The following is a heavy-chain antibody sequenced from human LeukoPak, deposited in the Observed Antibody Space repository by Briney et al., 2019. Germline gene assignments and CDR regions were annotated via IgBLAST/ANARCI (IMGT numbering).Heavy chain of an antibody. J-gene: IGHJ3*02. CDR1: GFTFSSYE. D-gene: IGHD2-2*01. Sequence: GGXXRLSCAASGFTFSSYEMNWVRQAPGKGLEWLSYISSSGSTIYYADSVKGGFTISRDKDKNSLYLQMNSLRAEDTAVYYCARDLVKGYDDAFDIWGQGTMVTVSS. V-gene: IGHV3-48*03. CDR3: ARDLVKGYDDAFDI. CDR2: ISSSGSTI.